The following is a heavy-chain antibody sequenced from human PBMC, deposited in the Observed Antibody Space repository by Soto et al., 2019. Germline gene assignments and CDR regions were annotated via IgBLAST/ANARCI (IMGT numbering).Heavy chain of an antibody. CDR1: GFTFSRSA. Sequence: GGSLRLSCAASGFTFSRSAMSFVRQAPGKGLEWVSRISSTLGSAYYADSVKGRFTISRDNSKSMVYLQMNGLRAEDTAVYLCAKAGYSSGRPYYFDYWGQGTLVSVSS. CDR2: ISSTLGSA. J-gene: IGHJ4*02. V-gene: IGHV3-23*01. CDR3: AKAGYSSGRPYYFDY. D-gene: IGHD6-19*01.